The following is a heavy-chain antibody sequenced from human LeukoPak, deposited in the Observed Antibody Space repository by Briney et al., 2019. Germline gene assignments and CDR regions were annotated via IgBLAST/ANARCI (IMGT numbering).Heavy chain of an antibody. D-gene: IGHD2-2*01. J-gene: IGHJ6*02. V-gene: IGHV1-18*01. Sequence: ASVKVSCKASGYTFTSYGIRWVRPAPGQGLEWMGWISAFNGNTNYAQKLQGRVTMTTDTSTSTAYMELRSLRSDDTAVYYCARVAAIVVVPAANSYGMDVWGQGTTVTVSS. CDR3: ARVAAIVVVPAANSYGMDV. CDR1: GYTFTSYG. CDR2: ISAFNGNT.